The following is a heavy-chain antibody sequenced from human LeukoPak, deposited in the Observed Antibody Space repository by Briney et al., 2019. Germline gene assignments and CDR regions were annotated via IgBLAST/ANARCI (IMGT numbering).Heavy chain of an antibody. V-gene: IGHV4-4*07. CDR2: IYTSGST. CDR3: ARPSIAVADPHAFDI. J-gene: IGHJ3*02. CDR1: GGSISSYY. Sequence: SSETLSLTCTVSGGSISSYYWSWIRQPAGKGLEWIGRIYTSGSTNYNPSLKSRVTMSVDTSKNQFSLKLSSVAAADTAVYYCARPSIAVADPHAFDIWGQGTMVTVSS. D-gene: IGHD6-19*01.